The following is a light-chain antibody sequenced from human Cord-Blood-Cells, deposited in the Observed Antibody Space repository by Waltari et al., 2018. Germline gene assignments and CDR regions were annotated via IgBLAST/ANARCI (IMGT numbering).Light chain of an antibody. CDR3: STYNTSSTSVV. CDR1: TSVVGGFNN. J-gene: IGLJ2*01. CDR2: DVI. V-gene: IGLV2-14*01. Sequence: QCLLSQPPPVSGSPLQSLTISPTRTTSVVGGFNNISWYHQHPGKTPTSMIYDVIIRPSGVFTRCSGSTTANKASLITSGGLAEDEEDDYCSTYNTSSTSVVFGTGTKVTVL.